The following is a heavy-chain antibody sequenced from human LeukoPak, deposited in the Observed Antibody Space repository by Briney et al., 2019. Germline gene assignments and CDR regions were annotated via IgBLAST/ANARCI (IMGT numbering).Heavy chain of an antibody. D-gene: IGHD3-16*02. J-gene: IGHJ5*02. Sequence: GGSLRLSCSASGFTFNRFYLHWVRQAPGKGLEFVSHISSNGATTYYADSVKGRFTISRDNSKNTLYLQMNSLRAEDTAVYYCAKDPNGVIPYNWFDPWGQGTLVTVSS. CDR3: AKDPNGVIPYNWFDP. CDR2: ISSNGATT. V-gene: IGHV3-64*04. CDR1: GFTFNRFY.